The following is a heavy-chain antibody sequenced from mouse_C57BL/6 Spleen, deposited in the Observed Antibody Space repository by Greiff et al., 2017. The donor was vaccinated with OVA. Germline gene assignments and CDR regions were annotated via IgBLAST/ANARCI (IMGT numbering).Heavy chain of an antibody. V-gene: IGHV1-26*01. Sequence: EVQLQQSGPELVKPGASVKISCKASGYTFTDYYMNWVKQSHGQSLEWIGDINPNNGGTSYNQKFKGKATLTVDKSSSTAYMELRSLTSEDAAVDYCARYGDGYLPWFADWGQGTLVTVSA. D-gene: IGHD2-3*01. CDR1: GYTFTDYY. CDR3: ARYGDGYLPWFAD. CDR2: INPNNGGT. J-gene: IGHJ3*01.